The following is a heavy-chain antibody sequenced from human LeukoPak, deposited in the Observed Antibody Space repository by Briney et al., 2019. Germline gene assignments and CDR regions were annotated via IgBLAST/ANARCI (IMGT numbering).Heavy chain of an antibody. J-gene: IGHJ4*02. V-gene: IGHV3-23*01. CDR1: GFTFSSDA. CDR3: AKGLERESRLDS. D-gene: IGHD1-1*01. CDR2: ISGSGGST. Sequence: GGSLRLSCAASGFTFSSDAMSWVRQAPGKGLEWVSAISGSGGSTYYADSVKGRFTISRDNSKNTLYLQMNSLRADDTALYYCAKGLERESRLDSWGQGTLVTVSS.